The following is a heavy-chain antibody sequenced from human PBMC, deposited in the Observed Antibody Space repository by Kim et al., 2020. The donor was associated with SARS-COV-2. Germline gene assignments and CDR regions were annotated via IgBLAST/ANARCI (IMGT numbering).Heavy chain of an antibody. CDR2: SK. J-gene: IGHJ4*02. V-gene: IGHV4-59*01. D-gene: IGHD3-22*01. CDR3: VVGLQWFFDY. Sequence: SKNYTPSLKDRVSISLDTSKNQYSLKLNSVTAADTAVYYCVVGLQWFFDYWGQGTLVTVSS.